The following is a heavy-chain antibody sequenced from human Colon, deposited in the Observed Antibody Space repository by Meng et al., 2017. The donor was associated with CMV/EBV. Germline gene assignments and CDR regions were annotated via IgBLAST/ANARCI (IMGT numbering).Heavy chain of an antibody. J-gene: IGHJ4*02. Sequence: GESLKISCAASGFTFSDYFMTWMRQAPGKRLEWLSYISHTGQALYYADSVKGRFTMSRDNARKSLYLQMNSLRAEDTAIYYCAREGRKAADIWGQGTLVTVSS. CDR2: ISHTGQAL. CDR1: GFTFSDYF. V-gene: IGHV3-11*01. CDR3: AREGRKAADI. D-gene: IGHD6-6*01.